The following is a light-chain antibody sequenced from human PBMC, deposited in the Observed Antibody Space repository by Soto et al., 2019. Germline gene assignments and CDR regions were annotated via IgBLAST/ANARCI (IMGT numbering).Light chain of an antibody. CDR1: SGSIASNY. Sequence: NFMLTQPHSVSESPGKTVTISCTRSSGSIASNYVQCYQQRPGSSPTTVIYEDNQRPSGVPDRFSGSIDSSSNSASLTFSGLTTEDEAYYYCQSYDSSIVVFGGGTKLTVL. V-gene: IGLV6-57*01. CDR3: QSYDSSIVV. CDR2: EDN. J-gene: IGLJ3*02.